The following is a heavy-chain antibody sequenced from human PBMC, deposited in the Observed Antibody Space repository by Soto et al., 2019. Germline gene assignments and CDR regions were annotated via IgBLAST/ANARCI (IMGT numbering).Heavy chain of an antibody. D-gene: IGHD6-13*01. J-gene: IGHJ5*02. Sequence: GPTLVNPTQTLTLTCTFSGFSLSTSGMCVSWIRQPPGKALEWLALIDWDDDKYYSTSLKTRLTISKDTSKNQVVLTMTNMDPVDTATYYCARSIAAAGKVGSWFDPWGQGTLVTVSS. V-gene: IGHV2-70*01. CDR3: ARSIAAAGKVGSWFDP. CDR2: IDWDDDK. CDR1: GFSLSTSGMC.